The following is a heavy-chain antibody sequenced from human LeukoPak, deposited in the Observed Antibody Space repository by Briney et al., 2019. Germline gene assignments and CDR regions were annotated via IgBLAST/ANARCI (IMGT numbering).Heavy chain of an antibody. CDR2: INPTSGGT. Sequence: ASVKVSCKSSGYTFTDYYMHWGRQAPGQGLESMGWINPTSGGTNYAQKFQGRVTMTRDTSISTAYMELSRLRSDDTAVYYCARRLSDYYYYYMDVWGKGTTVTVSS. CDR3: ARRLSDYYYYYMDV. J-gene: IGHJ6*03. V-gene: IGHV1-2*02. CDR1: GYTFTDYY. D-gene: IGHD3-3*01.